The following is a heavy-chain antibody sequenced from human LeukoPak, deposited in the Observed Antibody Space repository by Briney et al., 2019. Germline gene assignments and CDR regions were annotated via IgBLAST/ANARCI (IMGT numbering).Heavy chain of an antibody. Sequence: GGSLRLSCAASGFTFSSYSMNWVRQAPGKGLEWVSSISSSSSYIYYADSVKGRFTISRDNSKNTLYLQMNSLRAEDTAVYYCARVKAGTVDAFDIWGQGTMVTVSS. CDR3: ARVKAGTVDAFDI. CDR1: GFTFSSYS. V-gene: IGHV3-21*01. J-gene: IGHJ3*02. D-gene: IGHD6-19*01. CDR2: ISSSSSYI.